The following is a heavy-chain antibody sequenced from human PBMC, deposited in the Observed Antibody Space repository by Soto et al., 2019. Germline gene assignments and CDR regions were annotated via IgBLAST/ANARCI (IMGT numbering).Heavy chain of an antibody. D-gene: IGHD6-19*01. J-gene: IGHJ5*02. V-gene: IGHV4-34*01. CDR2: INHSGST. CDR3: ARDSLGIAVLGTGRSKNNWFDP. CDR1: GGSFSGYY. Sequence: QVQLQQWGAGLLKPSETLSLTCAVYGGSFSGYYWSWIRQPPGKGLEWIGEINHSGSTNYNPSLKSRVTISIDASKNQFSLKLSSVTAADTAIYSCARDSLGIAVLGTGRSKNNWFDPWGQGTLVTVSS.